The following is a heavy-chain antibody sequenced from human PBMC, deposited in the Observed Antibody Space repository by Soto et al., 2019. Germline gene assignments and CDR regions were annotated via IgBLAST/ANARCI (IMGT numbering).Heavy chain of an antibody. CDR1: GYSFTSYW. Sequence: GESLKISCKGSGYSFTSYWIGWVRQMPGKGLEWMGIIYPGDSDTRYSPSFQGQVTISADESISTAYLQWSSLKASDTAMYYCARDEGEYSSSPRWFDPWGQGTLVTVSS. CDR3: ARDEGEYSSSPRWFDP. D-gene: IGHD6-6*01. V-gene: IGHV5-51*01. J-gene: IGHJ5*02. CDR2: IYPGDSDT.